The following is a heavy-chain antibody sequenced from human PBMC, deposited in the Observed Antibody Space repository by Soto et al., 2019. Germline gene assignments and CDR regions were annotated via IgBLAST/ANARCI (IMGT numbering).Heavy chain of an antibody. Sequence: QVQLVESGGGVVQPGRSLTLSCAASGFTFSRFSMHWVRQAPGKGLAWVAVISYDGNNTHYAESVKGRFNISRDDSKNTVYLQMNNLRGEDSAVYYCARDHGMFLSYYYYGMDVWGQGTTVTVSS. V-gene: IGHV3-30-3*01. J-gene: IGHJ6*02. CDR1: GFTFSRFS. CDR2: ISYDGNNT. CDR3: ARDHGMFLSYYYYGMDV. D-gene: IGHD3-10*02.